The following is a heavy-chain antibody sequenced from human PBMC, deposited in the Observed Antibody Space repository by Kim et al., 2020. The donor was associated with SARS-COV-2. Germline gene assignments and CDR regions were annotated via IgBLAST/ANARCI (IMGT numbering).Heavy chain of an antibody. D-gene: IGHD6-13*01. Sequence: SETLSLTCTVSGGSISSYYWSWIRQPPGKGLEWIGYIYYSGSTNYNPSLKSRVTISVDTSKNQFSLKLSSVTAADTAVYYCARGEQPPGGYYYYGMDVWGQGTTVTVSS. CDR2: IYYSGST. J-gene: IGHJ6*02. V-gene: IGHV4-59*01. CDR1: GGSISSYY. CDR3: ARGEQPPGGYYYYGMDV.